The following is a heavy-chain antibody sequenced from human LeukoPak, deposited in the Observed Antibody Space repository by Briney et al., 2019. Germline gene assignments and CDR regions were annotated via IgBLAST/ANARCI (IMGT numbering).Heavy chain of an antibody. J-gene: IGHJ4*02. CDR2: IWYDGSSK. CDR3: AREGGKQQLIHYFDY. V-gene: IGHV3-33*01. Sequence: GGSLRLSCAASGFTFSSYGMHWVRQAPGKGLEWVAVIWYDGSSKYYADSVKGRFTISRDNSKNTLYLQMNSLRAEDTAVYYCAREGGKQQLIHYFDYWGQGTLVTVSS. D-gene: IGHD6-13*01. CDR1: GFTFSSYG.